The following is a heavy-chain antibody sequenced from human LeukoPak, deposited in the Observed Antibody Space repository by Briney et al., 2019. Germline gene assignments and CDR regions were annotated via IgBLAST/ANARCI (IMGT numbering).Heavy chain of an antibody. V-gene: IGHV3-23*01. J-gene: IGHJ4*02. CDR1: GYIFNSYA. D-gene: IGHD3-10*01. CDR3: AKVGFYGSGSRFDY. Sequence: GGPLTLSCTASGYIFNSYAMSWLRQAPEKGLEWVANMRGSGGGTYDADSVKGRFPISRDDSKNSLYLQMNSLRAEDTAVYYCAKVGFYGSGSRFDYWGQGTLVTVSS. CDR2: MRGSGGGT.